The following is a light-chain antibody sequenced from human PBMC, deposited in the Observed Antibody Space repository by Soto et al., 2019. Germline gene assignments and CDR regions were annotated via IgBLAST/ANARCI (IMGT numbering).Light chain of an antibody. CDR3: SSYAGSYFYV. CDR2: EVS. V-gene: IGLV2-14*01. Sequence: QSVLTQPASVSGSPGQSITISCTGTSSDIGGYNYVSWYQQHPGKVPKLIIFEVSTRPSGVSNRFSGSKSGNTASLTISGLQADDEADYYCSSYAGSYFYVFGTGTKVTVL. J-gene: IGLJ1*01. CDR1: SSDIGGYNY.